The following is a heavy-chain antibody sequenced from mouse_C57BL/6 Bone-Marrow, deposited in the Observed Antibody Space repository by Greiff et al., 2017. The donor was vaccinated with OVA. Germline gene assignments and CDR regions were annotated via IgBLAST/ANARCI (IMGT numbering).Heavy chain of an antibody. Sequence: VMLVESGPELVKPGASVKISCTASGYAFSSSWMNWVKQRPGKGLEWIGRIYPGDGDTNYNGKFKGKAKLTADKSSSTAYMQLSSLTSEDSAVYFCARGYYYGSSYDVWGTGTTVTVSS. D-gene: IGHD1-1*01. CDR3: ARGYYYGSSYDV. CDR1: GYAFSSSW. CDR2: IYPGDGDT. J-gene: IGHJ1*03. V-gene: IGHV1-82*01.